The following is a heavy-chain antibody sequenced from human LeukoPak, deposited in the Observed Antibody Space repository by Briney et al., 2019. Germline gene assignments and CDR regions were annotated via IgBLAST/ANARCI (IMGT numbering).Heavy chain of an antibody. Sequence: TGGSLRLSCAASGFTFSSYSMNWVRQAPGKGLEWVSSISSSSSYIYYADSVKGRFTISRDNAKNSLYLQMNSLRAEDTAVYYCVGGRLSPFDYWGQGTLVTVPS. J-gene: IGHJ4*02. D-gene: IGHD3-16*01. CDR2: ISSSSSYI. CDR1: GFTFSSYS. CDR3: VGGRLSPFDY. V-gene: IGHV3-21*01.